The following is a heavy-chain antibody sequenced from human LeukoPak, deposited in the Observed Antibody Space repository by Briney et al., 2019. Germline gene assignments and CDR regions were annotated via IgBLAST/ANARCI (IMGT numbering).Heavy chain of an antibody. D-gene: IGHD6-19*01. CDR2: IYHSGST. CDR3: ARDGGRIAVADTY. CDR1: GYSISSDYY. V-gene: IGHV4-38-2*02. J-gene: IGHJ4*02. Sequence: PSETLSLTCTVSGYSISSDYYWGWIRQPPGKGLEWIGSIYHSGSTYYNPTLKSRVTISVDTSKNQFSLKLSSVTAADTAVYYCARDGGRIAVADTYWGQGTLVTVSS.